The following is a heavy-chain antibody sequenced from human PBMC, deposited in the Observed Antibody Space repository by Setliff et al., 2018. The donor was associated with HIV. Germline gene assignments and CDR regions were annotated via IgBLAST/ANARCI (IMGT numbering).Heavy chain of an antibody. CDR2: IYYSGST. J-gene: IGHJ4*02. D-gene: IGHD3-16*01. CDR1: GGSISSHF. V-gene: IGHV4-59*11. CDR3: SRGTLYYDYVWGNQFTFDY. Sequence: PSETLSLTCTVSGGSISSHFWSWIRQPPGKGLAWIGSIYYSGSTNYNPSLKSRVTISVVTSKNQFSLKLSSVTAADTAVYYCSRGTLYYDYVWGNQFTFDYWGQGTLVTVSS.